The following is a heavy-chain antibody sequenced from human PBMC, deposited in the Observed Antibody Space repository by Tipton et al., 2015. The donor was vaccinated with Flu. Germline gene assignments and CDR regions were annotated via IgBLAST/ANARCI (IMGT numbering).Heavy chain of an antibody. CDR1: GGSFSGYY. V-gene: IGHV4-34*01. D-gene: IGHD2/OR15-2a*01. J-gene: IGHJ3*02. CDR3: ARLSLSFNAFDI. Sequence: TLSLTCAVYGGSFSGYYWSWIRQPPGKGLEWIGEITHSGGTNYNPSLKSRVTISGDTSKNQFSLKLNSVTAADTAVYYCARLSLSFNAFDIWGQGTTVIVSS. CDR2: ITHSGGT.